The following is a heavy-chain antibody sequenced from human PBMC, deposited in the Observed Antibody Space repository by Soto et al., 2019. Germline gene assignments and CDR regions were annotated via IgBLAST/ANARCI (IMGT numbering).Heavy chain of an antibody. J-gene: IGHJ5*02. V-gene: IGHV4-31*03. CDR3: ARRGTWFGELLDWFDP. CDR2: IYYSGST. Sequence: PSETLSLTCTVSGCSISSGGYYWSWIRQHPGKGLEWIGYIYYSGSTYYNPSLKSRVTISVDTSKNQFSLKLSSVTAADTAVYYCARRGTWFGELLDWFDPWGQGTLVTVSS. CDR1: GCSISSGGYY. D-gene: IGHD3-10*01.